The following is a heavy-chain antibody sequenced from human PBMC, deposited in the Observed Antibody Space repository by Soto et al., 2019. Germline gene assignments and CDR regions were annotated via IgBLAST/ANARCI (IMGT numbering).Heavy chain of an antibody. CDR1: GFTFSSYW. CDR2: IKQDGSEK. D-gene: IGHD4-17*01. CDR3: ARGPIHYGDYRFDY. J-gene: IGHJ4*02. Sequence: GGSLRLSCAASGFTFSSYWMSWVRQAPGKGLEWVANIKQDGSEKYYVDSVKGRFTISRDNAKNSLYLQMNSLKAEDTAVYYCARGPIHYGDYRFDYWGQGTLVTVSS. V-gene: IGHV3-7*05.